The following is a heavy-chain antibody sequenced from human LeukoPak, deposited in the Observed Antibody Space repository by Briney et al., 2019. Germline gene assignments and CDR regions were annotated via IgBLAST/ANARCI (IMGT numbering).Heavy chain of an antibody. CDR2: INGDGITT. CDR1: GFTFSSYW. D-gene: IGHD1-26*01. J-gene: IGHJ4*02. V-gene: IGHV3-74*03. CDR3: ARDGFGGSYSF. Sequence: GGSLRLSCAGSGFTFSSYWMHWVRQAPGKGLVWVSRINGDGITTTYADSVKGRFTISRDNAKNTLYLQMNSLRAEDTAVYYCARDGFGGSYSFWGQGTLVTVSS.